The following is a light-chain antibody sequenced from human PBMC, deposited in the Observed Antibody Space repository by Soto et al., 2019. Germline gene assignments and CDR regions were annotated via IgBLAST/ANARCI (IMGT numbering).Light chain of an antibody. CDR1: QSLXGR. J-gene: IGKJ4*01. Sequence: IQVTQSPSTLSASAGDSVTITCRASQSLXGRLVWFQQKPGQAPKILXDDASSLQSGGPSRFSGSGSGTEFTLTISSLQPDDFATYSCQQLNSYTLTFGGGTKVDIK. CDR3: QQLNSYTLT. V-gene: IGKV1-5*01. CDR2: DAS.